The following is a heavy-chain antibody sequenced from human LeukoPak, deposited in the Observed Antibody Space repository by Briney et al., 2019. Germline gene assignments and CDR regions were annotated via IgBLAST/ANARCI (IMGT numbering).Heavy chain of an antibody. CDR1: GFTFSSYG. CDR3: ARGGWYIAAAGVGVGRFDY. V-gene: IGHV3-33*08. D-gene: IGHD6-13*01. J-gene: IGHJ4*02. Sequence: GGSLRLSCAASGFTFSSYGMHWVRQAPGKGLEWVAVIWYDGGNKYYADSVKGRFTISRDNSKNTLYLQMNSLRAEDTAVYYCARGGWYIAAAGVGVGRFDYWGQGTLVTVSS. CDR2: IWYDGGNK.